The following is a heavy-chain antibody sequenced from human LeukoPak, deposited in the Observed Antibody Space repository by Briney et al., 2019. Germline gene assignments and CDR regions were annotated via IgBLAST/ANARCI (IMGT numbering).Heavy chain of an antibody. CDR1: GFTFDDYG. CDR3: ARDDGDYYDSRKPLGY. V-gene: IGHV3-20*03. D-gene: IGHD3-22*01. J-gene: IGHJ4*02. Sequence: GGSLRLSYAASGFTFDDYGMSWDRQAPGKGLEWVSGINWNGGSTGYADSVKGRFTISRDNAKNSLYLQMNSLRAEDTALYYCARDDGDYYDSRKPLGYWGQGTLVTVSS. CDR2: INWNGGST.